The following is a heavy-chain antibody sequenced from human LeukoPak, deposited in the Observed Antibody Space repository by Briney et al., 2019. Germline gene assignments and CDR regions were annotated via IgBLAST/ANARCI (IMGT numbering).Heavy chain of an antibody. J-gene: IGHJ4*02. V-gene: IGHV3-21*01. Sequence: PGGSLRLSCAASGFTFSSYSMNWVRQAPGKGLEWVSSISSSSSYIYYADSAKGRFTISRDNAKNSLYLQMNSLRAEDTAVYYCARDPGGIAVAGTNFDYWGQGTLVTVSS. CDR1: GFTFSSYS. D-gene: IGHD6-13*01. CDR3: ARDPGGIAVAGTNFDY. CDR2: ISSSSSYI.